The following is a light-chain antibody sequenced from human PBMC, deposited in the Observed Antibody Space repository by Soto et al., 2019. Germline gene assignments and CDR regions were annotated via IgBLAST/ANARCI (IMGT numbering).Light chain of an antibody. Sequence: QSVLTQPTSASGSPGQSVTISCTGTSSDVGDYNYVSWYQQHPGKAPKLIIYEVNNRPSGVPDRFSGSKSGNTASLTVSGLQAEDEADYYCSSYAGSNNFRVFGGGTKLTVL. CDR2: EVN. J-gene: IGLJ3*02. V-gene: IGLV2-8*01. CDR3: SSYAGSNNFRV. CDR1: SSDVGDYNY.